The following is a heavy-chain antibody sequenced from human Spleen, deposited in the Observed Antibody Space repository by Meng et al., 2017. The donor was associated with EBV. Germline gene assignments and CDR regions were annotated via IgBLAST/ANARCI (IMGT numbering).Heavy chain of an antibody. D-gene: IGHD2-2*01. CDR2: IYHSGST. V-gene: IGHV4-4*02. J-gene: IGHJ5*02. CDR3: ARDSTMPENWFDP. Sequence: CGGGPLKLSGTLSLTCAVAGGSLSSSNLWSWVRQPPGKGLEWIGEIYHSGSTNYNPSLKSRVTISVDKSKNQFSLKLSSVTAADTAVYYCARDSTMPENWFDPWGQGTLVTVSS. CDR1: GGSLSSSNL.